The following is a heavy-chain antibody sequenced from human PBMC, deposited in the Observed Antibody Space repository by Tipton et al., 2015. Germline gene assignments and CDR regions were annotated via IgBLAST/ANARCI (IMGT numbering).Heavy chain of an antibody. Sequence: QLVQSGAEVKKSGESLKISCKASGYSFNNYWIGWVRQMPGKGLEWMGIIYPDDSDSTYSPSFRGLVTFSVDKSITTAYLQWSSLEASDTAMYYCVRRGCSGDDCNHEAFDIWGQGTMVTVSS. CDR1: GYSFNNYW. D-gene: IGHD2-21*01. CDR2: IYPDDSDS. J-gene: IGHJ3*02. CDR3: VRRGCSGDDCNHEAFDI. V-gene: IGHV5-51*01.